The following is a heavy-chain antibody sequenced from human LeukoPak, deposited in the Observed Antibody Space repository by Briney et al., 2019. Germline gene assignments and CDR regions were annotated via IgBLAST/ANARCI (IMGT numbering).Heavy chain of an antibody. Sequence: SETLSLTCTVSGGSISSYYWSWIRQSPGKGLEWIGNIYHTGNTYYHPSLKSRVTISVDTSKNQFSLKLSSVTAAGTAVYYCTRGEDVSGYRTDCWGQGTLVTVSS. CDR1: GGSISSYY. J-gene: IGHJ4*02. D-gene: IGHD3-3*01. CDR3: TRGEDVSGYRTDC. CDR2: IYHTGNT. V-gene: IGHV4-59*08.